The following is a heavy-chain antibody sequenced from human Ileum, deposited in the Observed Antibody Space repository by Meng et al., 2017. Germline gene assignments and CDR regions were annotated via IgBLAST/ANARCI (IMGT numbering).Heavy chain of an antibody. V-gene: IGHV4-4*02. CDR3: ARGGLTLERRPLDY. D-gene: IGHD1-1*01. Sequence: QVRLQESGPGVVNPSGALSLTCAVSGDSITNTNWWNWVRQPPGKGLEWIGEVYHSGSTNYNPSLQSRVTISIDKSKNQFSLNLTSVTVADTAVYYCARGGLTLERRPLDYWGQGTLVTASS. CDR2: VYHSGST. CDR1: GDSITNTNW. J-gene: IGHJ4*02.